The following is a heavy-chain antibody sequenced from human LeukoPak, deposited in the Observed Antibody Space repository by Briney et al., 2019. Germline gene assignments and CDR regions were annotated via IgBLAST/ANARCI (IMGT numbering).Heavy chain of an antibody. D-gene: IGHD3-3*01. Sequence: GGSLRLSCAASGFTFSSYSMNWVRQAPGKGLEWVAVISYDGSNKYYADSVKGRFTISRDNAKNSLYLQMNSLRAEDTAVYYCARETHANYDFWSGYPDAFDIWGQGTLVTVSS. J-gene: IGHJ3*02. V-gene: IGHV3-30*03. CDR1: GFTFSSYS. CDR2: ISYDGSNK. CDR3: ARETHANYDFWSGYPDAFDI.